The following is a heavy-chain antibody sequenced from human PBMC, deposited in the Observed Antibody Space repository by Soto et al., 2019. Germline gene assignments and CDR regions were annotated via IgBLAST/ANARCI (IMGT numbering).Heavy chain of an antibody. V-gene: IGHV2-5*02. CDR2: LYWDDDK. Sequence: QITLKESGPTLVKPTQTLTLTCTFSGFSLSTSGVGVGWIRQPPGKALEWLALLYWDDDKYFNPTLKSRLTITKDTSDNQVVLTMTNVDTVDTATYYCARSGNSGKYYIWFDPWGQGALVTVSS. CDR1: GFSLSTSGVG. CDR3: ARSGNSGKYYIWFDP. J-gene: IGHJ5*02. D-gene: IGHD1-26*01.